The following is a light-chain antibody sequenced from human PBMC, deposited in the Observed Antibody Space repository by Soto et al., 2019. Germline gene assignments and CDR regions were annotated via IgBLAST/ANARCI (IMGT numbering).Light chain of an antibody. V-gene: IGKV1-5*01. J-gene: IGKJ1*01. CDR2: DAS. CDR1: QSISSW. Sequence: DIQMTQSPSTLSASVGDRVTITCRASQSISSWLAWYQQKPGKAPKLLIYDASSLESGVPSRFSGSGSGTEFTLTISSLQPDDSATYYCQQYNSYWTVGQGTKVDIK. CDR3: QQYNSYWT.